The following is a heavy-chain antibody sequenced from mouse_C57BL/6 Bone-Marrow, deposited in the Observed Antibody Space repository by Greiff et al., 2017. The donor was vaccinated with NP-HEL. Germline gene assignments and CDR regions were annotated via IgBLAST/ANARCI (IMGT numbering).Heavy chain of an antibody. CDR2: IDPENGDT. V-gene: IGHV14-4*01. D-gene: IGHD1-1*01. J-gene: IGHJ2*01. CDR1: GFNIKDDY. Sequence: EVQLQQSGAELVRPGASVKLSCTASGFNIKDDYMHWVKQRPEQGLEWIGWIDPENGDTEYASKFQGKATITADTSSNTAYLQLSSLTSEDTAVYYCTTVTTVVPYLDYWGQGTTLTVSS. CDR3: TTVTTVVPYLDY.